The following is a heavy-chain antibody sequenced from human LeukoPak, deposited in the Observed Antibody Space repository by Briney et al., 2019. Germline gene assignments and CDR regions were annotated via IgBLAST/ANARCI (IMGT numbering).Heavy chain of an antibody. J-gene: IGHJ4*02. Sequence: PGGSLRLSCAASGFTFSSYAMSWVRQAPGKGLEYVSAISADGTGTFHADSVKGRFTISRDNSKNTVNLQMSSLRAEDTAVYYCVREIIDFWGQGTLVTVSS. CDR3: VREIIDF. V-gene: IGHV3-64D*06. CDR1: GFTFSSYA. CDR2: ISADGTGT. D-gene: IGHD3-10*01.